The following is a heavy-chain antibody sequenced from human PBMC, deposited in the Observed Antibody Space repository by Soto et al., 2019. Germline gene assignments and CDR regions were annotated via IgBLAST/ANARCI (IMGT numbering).Heavy chain of an antibody. V-gene: IGHV3-48*03. CDR2: ISSSGSTI. D-gene: IGHD3-3*01. Sequence: EVQLVESGGGLVQPGGSLRLSCAASGFTFSSYERNWVRQAPGRGLEWVSYISSSGSTIYYADSVKGRFTISRDNAKNSLYLQMNSLRAEDTAVYYCARSFRQEWLRSSGMDVWGQGTTVTVSS. CDR1: GFTFSSYE. J-gene: IGHJ6*02. CDR3: ARSFRQEWLRSSGMDV.